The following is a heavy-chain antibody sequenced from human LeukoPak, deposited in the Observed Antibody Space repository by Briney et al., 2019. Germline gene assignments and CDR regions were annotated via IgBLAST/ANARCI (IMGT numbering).Heavy chain of an antibody. CDR3: AKDQGSSGWYWFDP. D-gene: IGHD6-19*01. Sequence: GGSLRLPCAASGFTFSSYAMSWVRQAPGKGLEWVSGISGSGGSTYYADSVKGRFTISRDNSKNTLHLQMNSLRAEDTAVYYCAKDQGSSGWYWFDPWGQGTLVTVSS. V-gene: IGHV3-23*01. J-gene: IGHJ5*02. CDR2: ISGSGGST. CDR1: GFTFSSYA.